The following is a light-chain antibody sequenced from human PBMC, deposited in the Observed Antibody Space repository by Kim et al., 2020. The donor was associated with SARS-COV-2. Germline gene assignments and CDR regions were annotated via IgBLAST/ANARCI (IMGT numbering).Light chain of an antibody. J-gene: IGLJ2*01. CDR2: DDI. V-gene: IGLV1-44*01. CDR1: YSTVGTNA. Sequence: QWVSISCSGSYSTVGTNAVNWYKQVPGAAPERLIPDDIRRTSGVPDRFSGSKWGTSASLAISGLHSADEADYYSAPWDNSLNGRVVFGGGTQLTVL. CDR3: APWDNSLNGRVV.